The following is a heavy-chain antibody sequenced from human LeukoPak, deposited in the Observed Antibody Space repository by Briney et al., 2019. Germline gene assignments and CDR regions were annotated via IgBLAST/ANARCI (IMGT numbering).Heavy chain of an antibody. J-gene: IGHJ4*02. CDR2: ISPSGGST. Sequence: GGSLRLSCSASGFTFSSFAIHWVRQAPGKGLEYVSAISPSGGSTFYPDSVKGRFTISRDNSRNTVYLQLSSLRAEDAAVYYCVKRALTTAWIDNWGQGTLVTVSS. D-gene: IGHD3-3*01. CDR3: VKRALTTAWIDN. V-gene: IGHV3-64D*09. CDR1: GFTFSSFA.